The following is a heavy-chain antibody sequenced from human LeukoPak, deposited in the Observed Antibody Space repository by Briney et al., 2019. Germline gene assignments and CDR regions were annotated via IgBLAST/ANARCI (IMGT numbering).Heavy chain of an antibody. Sequence: GALVKVSCKATGYIFTSYYMHCERQAGGQGGEWVGIINPSCGNTSYAEKFQGRVTTTRDMSASTVYMELSSLRSEDTAVYYCARADLMITFGGVIVKSQNWYFDLWGRGTLVTVSS. CDR2: INPSCGNT. D-gene: IGHD3-16*02. J-gene: IGHJ2*01. CDR1: GYIFTSYY. CDR3: ARADLMITFGGVIVKSQNWYFDL. V-gene: IGHV1-46*01.